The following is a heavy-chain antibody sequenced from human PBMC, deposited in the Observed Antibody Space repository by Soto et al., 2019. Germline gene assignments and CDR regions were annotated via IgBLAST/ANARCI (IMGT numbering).Heavy chain of an antibody. J-gene: IGHJ3*02. CDR1: EVTFSRNW. D-gene: IGHD1-26*01. CDR3: ARDSPIVGGTGASDI. V-gene: IGHV3-7*01. CDR2: IKEDGSEK. Sequence: GGSLRPSCAASEVTFSRNWMSWVRQAPGKGLEWVANIKEDGSEKHYLDSVKGRFTIFRDNAKKSLYLQMNSLRADDTAVYYCARDSPIVGGTGASDIWGQGTVVTVSS.